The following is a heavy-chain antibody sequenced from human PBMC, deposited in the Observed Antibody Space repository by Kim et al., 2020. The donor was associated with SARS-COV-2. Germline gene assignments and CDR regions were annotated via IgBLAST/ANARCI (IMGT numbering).Heavy chain of an antibody. D-gene: IGHD3-9*01. CDR1: GGSFSSSA. CDR3: GSFPGYDILTGDLRY. Sequence: SVKVSCKASGGSFSSSAFSWVRQAPGQGLEWMGGIIPVFGTTEYMEKFKGRVTITADDSTSTIYMELSSLRSEDTAVYFCGSFPGYDILTGDLRYWGRGALVAVTS. CDR2: IIPVFGTT. V-gene: IGHV1-69*13. J-gene: IGHJ4*02.